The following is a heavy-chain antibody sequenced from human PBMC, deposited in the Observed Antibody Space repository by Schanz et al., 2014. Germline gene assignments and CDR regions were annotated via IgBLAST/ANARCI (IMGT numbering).Heavy chain of an antibody. D-gene: IGHD2-2*01. Sequence: QLVESGGGVVQPGRSLRLSCAASGFIFSAYTMHWVRQAPGKGLEWVSGMSWNAGSLGYGDSVKGRFTISRDNAKNSLYLQMNSLRAEDTALYYCARDTAQSCIGPSCFEYFQHWGQGALVTVSS. J-gene: IGHJ1*01. V-gene: IGHV3-9*01. CDR2: MSWNAGSL. CDR1: GFIFSAYT. CDR3: ARDTAQSCIGPSCFEYFQH.